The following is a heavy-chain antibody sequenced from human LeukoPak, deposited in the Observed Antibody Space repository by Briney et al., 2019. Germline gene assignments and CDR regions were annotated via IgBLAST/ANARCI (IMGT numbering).Heavy chain of an antibody. V-gene: IGHV2-5*05. CDR2: IYWDDDK. J-gene: IGHJ4*02. D-gene: IGHD6-6*01. Sequence: ESGPTLVNPTQTLTLTCTFSGFSLSTSGVGVGWIRQPPGKALEWLELIYWDDDKRYGPSLKSRLTITKDTSKNQVVLTMTNMDPVDTATYYCAHRPVEYSSSHYFDYWGQGTLVTVSS. CDR1: GFSLSTSGVG. CDR3: AHRPVEYSSSHYFDY.